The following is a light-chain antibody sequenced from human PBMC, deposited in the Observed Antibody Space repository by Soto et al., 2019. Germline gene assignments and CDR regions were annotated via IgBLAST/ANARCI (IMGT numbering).Light chain of an antibody. CDR3: QQYSSAQWT. J-gene: IGKJ1*01. CDR2: VAS. V-gene: IGKV1-27*01. CDR1: QDMSDY. Sequence: DIQMTQSPSSLSASVGDRVTITCRASQDMSDYLAWYQQKPGKVPKLLIYVASTLQSGVPSRFSGSGSGTDFTLTISSLQPEDVDTYYCQQYSSAQWTFGQGTKVDI.